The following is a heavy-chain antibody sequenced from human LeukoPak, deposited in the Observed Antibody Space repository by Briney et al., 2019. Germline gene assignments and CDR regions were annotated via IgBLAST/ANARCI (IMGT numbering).Heavy chain of an antibody. V-gene: IGHV1-8*01. Sequence: ASVKVSCTASGYTFTSYDINWVRQAPGQGLEWIGWMNPNSGNTGYAQKFQGRVTMTRNTSISTAYMELSSLRSEDTAVYYCAREHDFWSGYSPNNYYYYMDVWGKGTTVTVSS. CDR1: GYTFTSYD. CDR2: MNPNSGNT. J-gene: IGHJ6*03. CDR3: AREHDFWSGYSPNNYYYYMDV. D-gene: IGHD3-3*01.